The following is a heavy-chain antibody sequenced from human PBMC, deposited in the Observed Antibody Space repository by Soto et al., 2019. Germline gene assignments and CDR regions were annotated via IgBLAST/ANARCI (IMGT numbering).Heavy chain of an antibody. Sequence: EVRLVESGGGLVQPGGSLRLSCAASGYIFSDYSMNWVRQAPGKGLEWVSYIGTSGKYIFYRDSVRGRFTISRDNARNSLYLQLNSLRDEDTAVYYCVRDRDWAFDIWGQGTMVTVSS. CDR1: GYIFSDYS. V-gene: IGHV3-48*02. CDR3: VRDRDWAFDI. CDR2: IGTSGKYI. J-gene: IGHJ3*02. D-gene: IGHD3-9*01.